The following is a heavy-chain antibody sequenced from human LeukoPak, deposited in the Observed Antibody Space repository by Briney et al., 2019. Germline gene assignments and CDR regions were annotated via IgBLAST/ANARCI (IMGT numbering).Heavy chain of an antibody. V-gene: IGHV3-21*01. D-gene: IGHD1-26*01. CDR2: ISSSSSYI. J-gene: IGHJ4*02. CDR1: GFTFSSYS. Sequence: GGSLRLSCAASGFTFSSYSMNWVRQAPGKGLEWVSSISSSSSYIYYADSVKGRFNISRDKAKNSLYLQMNSLRAEDTAVYYCARELLGRRAWDYWGQGTLVSVSS. CDR3: ARELLGRRAWDY.